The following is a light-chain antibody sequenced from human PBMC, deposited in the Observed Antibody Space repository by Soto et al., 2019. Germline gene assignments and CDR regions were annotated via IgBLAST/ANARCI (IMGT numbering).Light chain of an antibody. CDR3: CSYAGSYV. CDR1: SSDVGGYNY. J-gene: IGLJ1*01. CDR2: DVS. V-gene: IGLV2-11*01. Sequence: QSALTQPRSVSGSPGQSVTISCTGTSSDVGGYNYVSWYQQHPGKAPKLMIYDVSKRPSGVPDRFSGSKSGNTASLTISGLQAEDEADYYCCSYAGSYVFGTGNKDTVL.